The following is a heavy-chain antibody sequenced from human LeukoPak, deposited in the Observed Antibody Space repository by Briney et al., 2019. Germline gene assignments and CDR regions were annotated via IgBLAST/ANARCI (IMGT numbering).Heavy chain of an antibody. V-gene: IGHV1-18*04. Sequence: ASVKVSCKAAGYTFSNYGISWVRQAPGLGLEWMGWTSYNGNTNYAQKFQDRVTMTTDTSTTTAYMELRSLESDDTAVYYCARHSGSGWQALGYWGQGTLVTVSS. J-gene: IGHJ4*02. CDR2: TSYNGNT. D-gene: IGHD6-19*01. CDR1: GYTFSNYG. CDR3: ARHSGSGWQALGY.